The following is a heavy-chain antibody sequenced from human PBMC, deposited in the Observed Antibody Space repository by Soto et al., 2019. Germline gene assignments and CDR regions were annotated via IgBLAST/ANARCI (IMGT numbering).Heavy chain of an antibody. J-gene: IGHJ6*03. CDR2: IYYSGST. V-gene: IGHV4-61*01. D-gene: IGHD1-7*01. CDR1: GGSVSSGSYY. Sequence: SETLSLTCTVSGGSVSSGSYYWSWIRQPPGKGLEWIGYIYYSGSTNYNPSLKSRVTISVDTSKNQFSLKLSSVTAADTAVYYCARGLRRRSGTTKDYYYYYMDAWGKGTTVTVSS. CDR3: ARGLRRRSGTTKDYYYYYMDA.